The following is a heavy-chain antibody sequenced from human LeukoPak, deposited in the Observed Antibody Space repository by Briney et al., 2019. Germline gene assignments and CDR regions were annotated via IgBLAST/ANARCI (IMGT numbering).Heavy chain of an antibody. CDR2: ISSSGSTI. CDR1: GFTFSSYE. Sequence: GGSLRLSCAASGFTFSSYEMNWVGQAPPEGLEWLSYISSSGSTIYYADSVKGRFTISRDNARNSLYLQMRSLRAEDTAVYYCATSGYYFEYWGQGTLVTVSS. CDR3: ATSGYYFEY. D-gene: IGHD3-22*01. J-gene: IGHJ4*02. V-gene: IGHV3-48*03.